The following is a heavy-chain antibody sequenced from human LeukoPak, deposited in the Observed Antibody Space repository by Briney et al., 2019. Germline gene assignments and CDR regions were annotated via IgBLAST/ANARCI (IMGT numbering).Heavy chain of an antibody. D-gene: IGHD2-2*02. V-gene: IGHV4-61*02. J-gene: IGHJ4*02. CDR3: AREHCSSTSCYTNEGFDY. CDR1: GGSISSGSYY. CDR2: IYTSGST. Sequence: SQTLSLTCTVSGGSISSGSYYWSWLRQPAGKGLGWFGRIYTSGSTNYNPSLKSRVAISVDTSKNQFSLKLSSVTAADTAVYYCAREHCSSTSCYTNEGFDYWGQGTLVTVSS.